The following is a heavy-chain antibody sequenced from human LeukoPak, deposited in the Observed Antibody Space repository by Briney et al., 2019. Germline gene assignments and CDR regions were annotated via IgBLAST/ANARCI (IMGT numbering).Heavy chain of an antibody. Sequence: GGSLRLSCAASGFTVSSNYMSWVRQAPGKGPEWVSVIYSGGSTYYADSVKGRFTISRDNSKNTLYLQMNSLRAEDTAVYYCARAGIYYYDSSGYYYVWGQGTLVTVSS. CDR1: GFTVSSNY. V-gene: IGHV3-66*01. CDR3: ARAGIYYYDSSGYYYV. J-gene: IGHJ4*02. CDR2: IYSGGST. D-gene: IGHD3-22*01.